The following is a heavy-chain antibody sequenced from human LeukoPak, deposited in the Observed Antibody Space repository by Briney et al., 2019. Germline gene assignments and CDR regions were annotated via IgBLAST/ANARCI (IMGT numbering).Heavy chain of an antibody. J-gene: IGHJ5*02. D-gene: IGHD7-27*01. V-gene: IGHV4-59*01. CDR2: IYYSGST. CDR3: ASYWGSGANWFDP. CDR1: GGSFSSYY. Sequence: SETLSLTCTVSGGSFSSYYWSWIRQPPGKGLEWIGYIYYSGSTNYNPSLKSRVTISVDTSKNPFSLKLSSVTAADTAVYYCASYWGSGANWFDPWGQGTLVTVSS.